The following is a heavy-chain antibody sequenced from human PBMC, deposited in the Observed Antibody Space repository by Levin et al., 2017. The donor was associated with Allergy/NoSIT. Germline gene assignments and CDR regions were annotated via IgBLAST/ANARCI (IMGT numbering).Heavy chain of an antibody. J-gene: IGHJ5*02. CDR3: AGAFIATAGRGWFDP. CDR2: IYYSGNT. CDR1: GGSISSHY. Sequence: SQTLSLTCTVSGGSISSHYWSWIRQPPGKGLEWIGYIYYSGNTKYNPSLKSRVTMSVDTSKNQFSLKLSSVTAADPAVYYCAGAFIATAGRGWFDPWGQGTLVTVSS. D-gene: IGHD6-13*01. V-gene: IGHV4-59*11.